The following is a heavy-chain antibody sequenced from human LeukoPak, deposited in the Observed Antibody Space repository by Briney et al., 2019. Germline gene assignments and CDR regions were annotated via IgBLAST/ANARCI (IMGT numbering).Heavy chain of an antibody. Sequence: SVKVSCKASGGTFSSYAISWVRQAPGQGLEWMGGIIPIFGTANYAQKFQGRVTITTDESTSTAYMELSSLRSEDTAVYYCARDRSAYCTSGVCYNRYYYYYMDVWGKGTTVTVSS. CDR2: IIPIFGTA. D-gene: IGHD2-8*01. CDR1: GGTFSSYA. J-gene: IGHJ6*03. V-gene: IGHV1-69*05. CDR3: ARDRSAYCTSGVCYNRYYYYYMDV.